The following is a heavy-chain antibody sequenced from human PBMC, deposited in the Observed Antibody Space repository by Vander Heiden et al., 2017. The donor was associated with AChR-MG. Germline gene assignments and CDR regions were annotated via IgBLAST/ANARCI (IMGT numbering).Heavy chain of an antibody. D-gene: IGHD3-3*01. CDR3: AKDHRDFWSGYTPLLIDY. J-gene: IGHJ4*02. Sequence: QVQLVESGGGVVQPGGSLRLSCAASGFTFRSHGVNGVRQAPGKGLEWVAFRRYDGSNKYYADSVKGRFTISRDNSKNTLYLQMNSLRAEDTAVYYCAKDHRDFWSGYTPLLIDYWGQGTLVTVSS. CDR1: GFTFRSHG. CDR2: RRYDGSNK. V-gene: IGHV3-30*02.